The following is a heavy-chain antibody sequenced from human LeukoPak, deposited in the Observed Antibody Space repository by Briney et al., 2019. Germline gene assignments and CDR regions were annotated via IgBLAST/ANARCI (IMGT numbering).Heavy chain of an antibody. D-gene: IGHD3-22*01. J-gene: IGHJ3*02. CDR1: GYRFTTYW. CDR2: IYPGDSDT. Sequence: GESLKISCKGSGYRFTTYWIGWVRQMPGKGLEWMGIIYPGDSDTTYSPSFQGQVTISADKTISTAYLQWSSLKASDTAMYYCASAGDSSDYYYFSAFDIWGQGTMVTVSS. V-gene: IGHV5-51*01. CDR3: ASAGDSSDYYYFSAFDI.